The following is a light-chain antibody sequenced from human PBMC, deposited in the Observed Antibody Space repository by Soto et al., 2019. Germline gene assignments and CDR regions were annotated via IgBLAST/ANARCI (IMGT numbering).Light chain of an antibody. CDR3: QQYVDYPWT. V-gene: IGKV1-5*03. J-gene: IGKJ1*01. CDR2: KAS. Sequence: DIQMTQSPSTLSASVGDRVTITCRASQSISDWMAWYQQKPGKAAKLLIYKASSLESGVPSRFSGRGSGAEFTLTISSLQPDDFATYYCQQYVDYPWTFGQGTKVEIK. CDR1: QSISDW.